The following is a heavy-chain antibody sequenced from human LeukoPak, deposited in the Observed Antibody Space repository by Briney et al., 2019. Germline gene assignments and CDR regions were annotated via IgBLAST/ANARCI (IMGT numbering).Heavy chain of an antibody. V-gene: IGHV3-11*01. CDR2: ISSSGTNI. CDR3: ARGALRSSQFGVIFDY. D-gene: IGHD3-16*01. J-gene: IGHJ4*02. CDR1: EFTFSDRY. Sequence: GGSLRLSCTGSEFTFSDRYMSWIRQAPGKGLEWVSHISSSGTNIFYADSVKGRFTISRDNAHNSVSLYMNSLRAEDTAVYYCARGALRSSQFGVIFDYWGQGTLVTVSS.